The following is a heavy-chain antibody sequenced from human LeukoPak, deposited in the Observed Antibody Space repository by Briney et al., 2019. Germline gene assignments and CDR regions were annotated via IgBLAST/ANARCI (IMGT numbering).Heavy chain of an antibody. J-gene: IGHJ5*02. Sequence: SETLSLTCAVSGGSISSSYWWSWVRQPPGKGLDWIGEVYHTGSTNYNSSLKSRVTISVDKSKNQFSLKLTSVTAADTAVYYCARITVTKGRYNWFDPWGQGTLVTVSS. CDR2: VYHTGST. D-gene: IGHD4-11*01. CDR3: ARITVTKGRYNWFDP. CDR1: GGSISSSYW. V-gene: IGHV4-4*02.